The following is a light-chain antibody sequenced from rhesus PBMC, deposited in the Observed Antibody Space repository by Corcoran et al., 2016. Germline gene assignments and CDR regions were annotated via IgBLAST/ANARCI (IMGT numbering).Light chain of an antibody. CDR2: KAS. V-gene: IGKV1-22*01. Sequence: DIQMTQSPCSLSASVGDTVTITCRASQSVSSWLAWYHPKPKKVPKLLIYKASSLQIGVPSRFSGIRSWTDFTLTINSLQSEDFATYYCQQYSSSPYSFGQGTKVEIK. CDR3: QQYSSSPYS. CDR1: QSVSSW. J-gene: IGKJ2*01.